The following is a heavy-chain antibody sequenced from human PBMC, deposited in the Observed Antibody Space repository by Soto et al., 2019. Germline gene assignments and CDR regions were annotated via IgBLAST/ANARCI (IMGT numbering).Heavy chain of an antibody. CDR2: IWSAGLI. J-gene: IGHJ6*02. Sequence: GSLRLSCAASGFTVSSKYMSWVRQAPGKGLEWVSVIWSAGLIYYADSVRGRFTISRDISKNILYLEMTSLRADDTAVYYCAREAPMDVWGQGTTVTVPS. V-gene: IGHV3-53*01. CDR3: AREAPMDV. CDR1: GFTVSSKY.